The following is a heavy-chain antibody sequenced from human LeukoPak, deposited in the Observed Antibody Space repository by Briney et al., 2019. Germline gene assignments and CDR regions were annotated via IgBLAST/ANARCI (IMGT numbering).Heavy chain of an antibody. CDR3: AGGTPTYYYYYDMDV. J-gene: IGHJ6*02. V-gene: IGHV1-46*01. Sequence: ASVKVSCKASGYTFTSYYIHWVRQGPGQGLEWMGIINPSGGSASYAQKFQGRVTMTSDTSTSTVYTELSSLRSEDTAVYHCAGGTPTYYYYYDMDVWGQGTTVTVSS. CDR2: INPSGGSA. CDR1: GYTFTSYY. D-gene: IGHD1-1*01.